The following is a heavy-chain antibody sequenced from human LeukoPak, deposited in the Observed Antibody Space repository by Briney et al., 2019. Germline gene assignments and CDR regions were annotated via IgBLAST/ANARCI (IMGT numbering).Heavy chain of an antibody. CDR3: ARGRIDYFDY. V-gene: IGHV4-59*01. D-gene: IGHD2/OR15-2a*01. J-gene: IGHJ4*02. Sequence: SETLSLTCTVAGGSISSYYWSWIRQPPGKGLEWIGYIYYSGSTNYNPSLKSRVTISVDTSKNQFSLKLSSVTAADTAVYYCARGRIDYFDYWGQGTLVTVSS. CDR2: IYYSGST. CDR1: GGSISSYY.